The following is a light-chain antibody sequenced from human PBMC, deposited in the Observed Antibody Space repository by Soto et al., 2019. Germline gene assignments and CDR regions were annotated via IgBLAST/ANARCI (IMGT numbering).Light chain of an antibody. CDR2: DAS. Sequence: DTQMTQSPSTLSASVGDRVTITCRASQSISSRLAWYQQKPGKAPKLLIYDASNLQSGVPSRFSGSGSGTEFTLTISSLQPDDFATYYCQQYDSYPFTFGQGTKLEIK. CDR3: QQYDSYPFT. V-gene: IGKV1-5*01. J-gene: IGKJ2*01. CDR1: QSISSR.